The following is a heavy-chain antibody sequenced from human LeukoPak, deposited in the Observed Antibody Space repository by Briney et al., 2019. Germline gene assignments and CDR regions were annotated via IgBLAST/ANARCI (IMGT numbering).Heavy chain of an antibody. V-gene: IGHV1-8*01. D-gene: IGHD5-18*01. CDR2: MNPNSGNT. CDR1: GYTFTSYD. CDR3: ARAFGYSYGYFYYFDY. J-gene: IGHJ4*02. Sequence: ASVKVSCKASGYTFTSYDINWVRQATGQGLGWMGWMNPNSGNTGYAQKFQGRVTMTRNTSISTAYMELSSLRSEDTAVYYCARAFGYSYGYFYYFDYWGQGTLVTVSS.